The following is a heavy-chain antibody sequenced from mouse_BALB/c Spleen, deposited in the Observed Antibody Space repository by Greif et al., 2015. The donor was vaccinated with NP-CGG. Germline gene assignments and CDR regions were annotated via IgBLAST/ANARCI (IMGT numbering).Heavy chain of an antibody. CDR2: INPSNGGT. J-gene: IGHJ2*01. CDR3: TRSWDSYFDY. CDR1: GYTFTSYY. Sequence: QVQLQQSGAELVKPGASVKLSCKASGYTFTSYYMYWVKQRPGQGLEWIGEINPSNGGTNFTEKFKSKATLTVDKSSSTSYMQLSSRTSEDSAVYYCTRSWDSYFDYWGQGTTLTVSS. V-gene: IGHV1S81*02. D-gene: IGHD3-3*01.